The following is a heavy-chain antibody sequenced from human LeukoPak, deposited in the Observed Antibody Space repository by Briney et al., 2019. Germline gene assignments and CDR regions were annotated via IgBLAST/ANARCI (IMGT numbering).Heavy chain of an antibody. CDR3: ARALGAFDI. CDR1: GGSISSYY. CDR2: IYYSGST. V-gene: IGHV4-59*01. J-gene: IGHJ3*02. Sequence: SETLSLTCTVSGGSISSYYWSWIRQPPGKGLEWIGYIYYSGSTNYNPSLKSRVTISVKTSKNQFSLKLSSVTAADTAVYYCARALGAFDIWGQGTMVTVSS.